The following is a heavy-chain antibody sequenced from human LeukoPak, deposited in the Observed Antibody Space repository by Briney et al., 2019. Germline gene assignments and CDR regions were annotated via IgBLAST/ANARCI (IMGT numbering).Heavy chain of an antibody. Sequence: GGSLRLSCAASGFTFSDYYMTWIRQAPGKGLEWISYINFSGSSISYADSVKGRFTISRDNAKNSLYLQMKSLRAEDTAVYYCAKGGGYEAQYYYYYLDVRGKGTTVTISS. CDR2: INFSGSSI. CDR1: GFTFSDYY. D-gene: IGHD5-12*01. CDR3: AKGGGYEAQYYYYYLDV. J-gene: IGHJ6*03. V-gene: IGHV3-11*04.